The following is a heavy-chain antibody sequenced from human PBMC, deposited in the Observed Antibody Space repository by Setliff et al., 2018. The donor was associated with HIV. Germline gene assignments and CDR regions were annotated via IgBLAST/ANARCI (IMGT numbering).Heavy chain of an antibody. V-gene: IGHV3-48*03. D-gene: IGHD3-10*01. CDR1: GFTFSSYD. Sequence: GSLRLSCAASGFTFSSYDMNWVRQAPGKGLEWVSHISGTDNTIYYADSVKGRFTISRDNAKNSLYLQMNSLRAEDTAVYYCASSTYYYGSGSPINWFDPWGQGTLVTVSS. CDR3: ASSTYYYGSGSPINWFDP. J-gene: IGHJ5*02. CDR2: ISGTDNTI.